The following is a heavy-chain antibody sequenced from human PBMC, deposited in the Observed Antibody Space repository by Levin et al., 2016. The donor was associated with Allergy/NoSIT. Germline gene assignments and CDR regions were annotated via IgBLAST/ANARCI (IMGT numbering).Heavy chain of an antibody. V-gene: IGHV3-21*01. Sequence: WIRQPPGKGLEWVSSISSSSSYIYYADSVKGRSTISRDNAKNSLYLQMNSLRAEDTAVYYCARDTLGGQQLVFDYWGQGTLVTVSS. D-gene: IGHD6-13*01. CDR2: ISSSSSYI. J-gene: IGHJ4*02. CDR3: ARDTLGGQQLVFDY.